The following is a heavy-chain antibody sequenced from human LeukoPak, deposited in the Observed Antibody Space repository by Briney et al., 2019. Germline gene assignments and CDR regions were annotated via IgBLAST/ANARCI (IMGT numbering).Heavy chain of an antibody. V-gene: IGHV4-39*07. Sequence: SETLSLTCTVSGGSISSSSYYWGWIRQPPGKGLEWIGSIYYSGSTYYNPSLKSRVTISVDTSKNQFSLKLSSVTAAATAVYYCERDRGGLIVVVTANQSFDYWGQGTLLTVSS. CDR3: ERDRGGLIVVVTANQSFDY. CDR1: GGSISSSSYY. D-gene: IGHD2-21*02. CDR2: IYYSGST. J-gene: IGHJ4*02.